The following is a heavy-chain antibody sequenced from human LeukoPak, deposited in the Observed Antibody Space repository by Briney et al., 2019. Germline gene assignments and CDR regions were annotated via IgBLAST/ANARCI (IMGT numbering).Heavy chain of an antibody. Sequence: GGSLRLSCAASGFTFGSYAMSWVRQAPGKGLGWVSAISGSGGSTYYADSVKGRFTISRDNSKNTLYLQMNSLRAEDTAVYYCAKDLLRFGESIFDYWGQGTLVTVSS. V-gene: IGHV3-23*01. CDR2: ISGSGGST. CDR1: GFTFGSYA. D-gene: IGHD3-10*01. J-gene: IGHJ4*02. CDR3: AKDLLRFGESIFDY.